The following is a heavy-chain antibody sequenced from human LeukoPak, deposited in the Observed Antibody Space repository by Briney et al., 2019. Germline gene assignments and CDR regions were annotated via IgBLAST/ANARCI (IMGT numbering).Heavy chain of an antibody. D-gene: IGHD4-17*01. V-gene: IGHV4-38-2*02. CDR3: AMITVTTGVDS. Sequence: PSETLSLTCSVSGYSISRGYYWGWIRQPPGKGLEWIGNSLHSGNTFYNPSLKSRVTISLDTSNNQFSMKLNPVTAADTAVYYCAMITVTTGVDSWGQGTLVAVSS. CDR2: SLHSGNT. CDR1: GYSISRGYY. J-gene: IGHJ4*02.